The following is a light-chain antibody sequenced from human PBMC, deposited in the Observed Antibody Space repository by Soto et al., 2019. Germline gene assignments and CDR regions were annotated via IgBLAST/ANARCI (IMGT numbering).Light chain of an antibody. CDR2: GAS. V-gene: IGKV3-20*01. CDR1: QSVSSSY. CDR3: HQYGTSPRT. Sequence: LTQAPATRSLSPGERATLSCRASQSVSSSYLAWYQQKPGQAPRLLIYGASSRATGIPDRFSGSGSGTDFTLTINRLEPKDFAVYYCHQYGTSPRTFGQGTKVDIK. J-gene: IGKJ1*01.